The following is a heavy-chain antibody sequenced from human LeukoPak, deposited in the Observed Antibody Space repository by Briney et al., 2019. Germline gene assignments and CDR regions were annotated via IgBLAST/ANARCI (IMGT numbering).Heavy chain of an antibody. Sequence: ASVKVSCKASGYTFTAYYIHWVRQAPGQGLEWMGWINPNSGDTNYAQRFQGRVTMTRDTSVNTAYMDLSSLTSDDTAVYYCARDNREVRGGDCFDVWGKGTTVTVSS. CDR2: INPNSGDT. J-gene: IGHJ6*04. D-gene: IGHD2-21*02. V-gene: IGHV1-2*02. CDR1: GYTFTAYY. CDR3: ARDNREVRGGDCFDV.